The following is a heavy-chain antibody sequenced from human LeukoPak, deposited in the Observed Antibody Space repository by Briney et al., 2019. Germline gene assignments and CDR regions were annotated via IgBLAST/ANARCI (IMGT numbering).Heavy chain of an antibody. CDR1: GYTFTSYG. J-gene: IGHJ4*02. CDR2: ISAYNGNT. D-gene: IGHD3-22*01. V-gene: IGHV1-18*01. CDR3: ARTRFWYYDSFVRPYYFDY. Sequence: ASVKVSCKASGYTFTSYGISWVRQAPGQGLEWMGWISAYNGNTNYAQKLQGGVTMTTDTSTSTAYMELRSLRSDDTAVYYCARTRFWYYDSFVRPYYFDYWGQGTLVTVSS.